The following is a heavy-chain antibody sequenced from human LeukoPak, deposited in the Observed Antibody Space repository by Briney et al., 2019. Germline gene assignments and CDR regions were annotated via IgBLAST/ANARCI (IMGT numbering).Heavy chain of an antibody. J-gene: IGHJ4*02. Sequence: GGSLRLSCAASGFTFSSYGMHWVRQAPGKGLEWVAFIRYDGSNKYYADSVKGRFTISRDNSKNTLYPQMNSLRAEDTAVYYCAKTAEFGRYFDYWGQGTLVTVSS. CDR3: AKTAEFGRYFDY. CDR2: IRYDGSNK. V-gene: IGHV3-30*02. CDR1: GFTFSSYG. D-gene: IGHD3-3*01.